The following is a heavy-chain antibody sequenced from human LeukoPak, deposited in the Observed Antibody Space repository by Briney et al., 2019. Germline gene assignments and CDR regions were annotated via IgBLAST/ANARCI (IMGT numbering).Heavy chain of an antibody. D-gene: IGHD3-22*01. CDR1: GFTFSSYG. Sequence: GRSLRLSCAASGFTFSSYGMHWVRQAPGKGLEWVAVIWYDGSNKYYADSVKGRFTISRDNSKNTLYLQMNSLRAEDTAVYYCARVSDMIVVVSYFDYWGQGTLVTVSS. CDR3: ARVSDMIVVVSYFDY. CDR2: IWYDGSNK. J-gene: IGHJ4*02. V-gene: IGHV3-30*19.